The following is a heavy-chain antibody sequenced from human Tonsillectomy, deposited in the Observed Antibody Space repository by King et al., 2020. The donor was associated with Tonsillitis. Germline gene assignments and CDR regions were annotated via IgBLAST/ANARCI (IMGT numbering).Heavy chain of an antibody. CDR2: ISSSSSYI. V-gene: IGHV3-21*01. CDR1: GVTFSSYS. CDR3: ARDGTERSGNWFDP. D-gene: IGHD1-1*01. Sequence: VQLVESGGGLVKSGGSLRLSCAASGVTFSSYSMNWVRQAPGKGLKWVSSISSSSSYIYYADSLKGRFTISRDNAKNSLYLQMNSLSAEDTAVYYCARDGTERSGNWFDPWGQGTLVTVSS. J-gene: IGHJ5*02.